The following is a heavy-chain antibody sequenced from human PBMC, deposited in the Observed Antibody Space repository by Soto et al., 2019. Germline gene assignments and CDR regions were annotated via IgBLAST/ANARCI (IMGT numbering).Heavy chain of an antibody. J-gene: IGHJ4*02. V-gene: IGHV1-18*01. CDR3: ARRLGYCSSTSCYDFDY. CDR1: GYTFTSYG. CDR2: ISAYNGNT. Sequence: ASVKVSCKASGYTFTSYGISWVRQAPGQGLEWMGWISAYNGNTNYAQKLQGRVTMTTDTSTSTAYMELRSLRSDDTAVYYCARRLGYCSSTSCYDFDYWGQGTLVTVSS. D-gene: IGHD2-2*01.